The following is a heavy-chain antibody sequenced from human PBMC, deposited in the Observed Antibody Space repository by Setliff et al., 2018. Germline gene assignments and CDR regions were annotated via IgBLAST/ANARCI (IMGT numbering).Heavy chain of an antibody. J-gene: IGHJ4*02. CDR2: INPSGGST. D-gene: IGHD5-18*01. Sequence: ASVKVSCKAYGYTFSRNYITWVRQAPGQGLEWMGIINPSGGSTSYAQKFQGRVTLTTDTSTSTAYMELRSLTSDDSAFYYCARAPSVELVTIRTNSWFTYWGQGTLVTVSS. CDR1: GYTFSRNY. CDR3: ARAPSVELVTIRTNSWFTY. V-gene: IGHV1-46*01.